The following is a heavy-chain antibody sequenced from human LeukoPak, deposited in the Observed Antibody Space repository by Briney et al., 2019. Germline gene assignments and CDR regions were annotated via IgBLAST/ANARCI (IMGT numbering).Heavy chain of an antibody. D-gene: IGHD6-19*01. V-gene: IGHV3-66*01. CDR1: GFTFSIYA. CDR3: ARVGLGGSSGWPYYFDY. CDR2: IYSGGST. J-gene: IGHJ4*02. Sequence: PGGSLRLSCAASGFTFSIYAMSWVRQAPGKGLEWVSVIYSGGSTYYADSVKGRFTISRDNSKNTLYLQMNSPRAEDTAVYYCARVGLGGSSGWPYYFDYWGQGTLVTVSS.